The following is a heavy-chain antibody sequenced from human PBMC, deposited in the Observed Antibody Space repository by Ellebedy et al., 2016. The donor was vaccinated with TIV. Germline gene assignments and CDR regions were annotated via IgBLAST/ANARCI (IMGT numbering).Heavy chain of an antibody. CDR2: IDPSDSYT. J-gene: IGHJ6*02. CDR1: GYSFTSYW. CDR3: ARLGLGGSYRSWDYYGMDV. V-gene: IGHV5-10-1*01. D-gene: IGHD3-16*02. Sequence: GESLKISXKGSGYSFTSYWISWVRQMPGKGLEWMGRIDPSDSYTNYSPSFQGHVTISADKSISTAYLQWSSLKASDTAMYYCARLGLGGSYRSWDYYGMDVWGQGTTVTVSS.